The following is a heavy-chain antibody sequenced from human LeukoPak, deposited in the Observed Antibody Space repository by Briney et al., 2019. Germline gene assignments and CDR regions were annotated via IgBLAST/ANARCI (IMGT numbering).Heavy chain of an antibody. J-gene: IGHJ6*03. V-gene: IGHV3-15*01. D-gene: IGHD3-3*01. CDR2: IKSKTDGGTT. CDR3: TTDFWSGYNYYYYYMDV. CDR1: GFTFSNAW. Sequence: GGSLRLSCAASGFTFSNAWMSWVRQAPGKGLEWVGRIKSKTDGGTTDYAAPVKGRFTISRDDSKNTLYLQMNSLKTEDTAVYYCTTDFWSGYNYYYYYMDVWGKGTTVTVSS.